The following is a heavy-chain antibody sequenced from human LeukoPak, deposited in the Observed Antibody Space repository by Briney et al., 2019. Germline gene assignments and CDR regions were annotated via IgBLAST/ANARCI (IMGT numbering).Heavy chain of an antibody. CDR3: ARGHYDFWSGSHFDY. CDR2: IIPILGIA. D-gene: IGHD3-3*01. V-gene: IGHV1-69*02. CDR1: GGTFSSYT. J-gene: IGHJ4*02. Sequence: SVKVSCKASGGTFSSYTISWVRQAPGQGLEWMGRIIPILGIANYAQKFQGRVTITADKSTSTAYMELSSLRSEDTAVYYCARGHYDFWSGSHFDYWGQGTPVTVSS.